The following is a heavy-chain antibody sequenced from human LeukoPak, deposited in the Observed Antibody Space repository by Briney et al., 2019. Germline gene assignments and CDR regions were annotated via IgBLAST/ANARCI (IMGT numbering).Heavy chain of an antibody. D-gene: IGHD6-19*01. V-gene: IGHV3-21*01. Sequence: SGGSLRLSCAASGFTFSSYSMNWVRQAPGKGLEWVSSVSSSGSYIYYADSVKGRFTISRDNAKNSLYLQMNSLRAEDTAVYYCARDGPYSGYYFDYWGQGTLVTVSS. CDR3: ARDGPYSGYYFDY. CDR2: VSSSGSYI. CDR1: GFTFSSYS. J-gene: IGHJ4*02.